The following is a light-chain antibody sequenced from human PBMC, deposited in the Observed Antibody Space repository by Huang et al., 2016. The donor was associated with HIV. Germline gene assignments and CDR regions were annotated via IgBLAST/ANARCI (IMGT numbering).Light chain of an antibody. V-gene: IGKV1-39*01. CDR3: QQSYISPWT. CDR2: AS. Sequence: DIQMTQSPSSLSASVGDRVTITCRTSQSVGNSLNWYQQKPGKAPELLIYASSLQAWVSSRCSGSGAGTDFTLIISSLQPEDFATYYCQQSYISPWTFGQGTKVDLK. J-gene: IGKJ1*01. CDR1: QSVGNS.